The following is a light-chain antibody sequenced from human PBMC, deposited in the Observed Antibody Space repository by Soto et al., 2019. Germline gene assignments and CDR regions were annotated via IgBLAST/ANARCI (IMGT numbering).Light chain of an antibody. CDR3: QQYGSSPQT. CDR2: GAS. Sequence: EIVLTQSPDTLSLSPGERATLSCRASQSVSSGSLAWYQQKAGQAPRLLIYGASTRATGIPDRFSGRGSETDFTLTISRLEPEDFAVYFCQQYGSSPQTFGQGTKLEI. V-gene: IGKV3-20*01. CDR1: QSVSSGS. J-gene: IGKJ2*01.